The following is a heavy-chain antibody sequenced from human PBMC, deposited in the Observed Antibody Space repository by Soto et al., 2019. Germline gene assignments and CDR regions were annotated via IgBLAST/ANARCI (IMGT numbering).Heavy chain of an antibody. CDR3: ARPTPPYDSSGYYYYYGMDV. Sequence: SETLSLTCTVSGGSISSSSYYWGWIRQPPGKGLEWIGSIYYSGSTYYNPSLKSRVTISVDTSKNQFSLKLSSVTAADTAVYYCARPTPPYDSSGYYYYYGMDVWGQGTTVTVSS. V-gene: IGHV4-39*01. CDR2: IYYSGST. CDR1: GGSISSSSYY. J-gene: IGHJ6*02. D-gene: IGHD3-22*01.